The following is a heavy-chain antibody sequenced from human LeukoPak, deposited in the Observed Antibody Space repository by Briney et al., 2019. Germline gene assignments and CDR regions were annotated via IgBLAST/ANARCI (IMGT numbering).Heavy chain of an antibody. CDR3: AKGVPRRTVTTAFHQNY. CDR1: GFTFSSYA. CDR2: ISYDGSNK. D-gene: IGHD4-17*01. J-gene: IGHJ4*02. V-gene: IGHV3-30*04. Sequence: GRSLRLSCAASGFTFSSYAMHWVRQAPGKGLEWVAVISYDGSNKYYADSVKGRFTISRDNSKNTLYLQMNSLRAEDTAVYYCAKGVPRRTVTTAFHQNYWGQGTLVTVSS.